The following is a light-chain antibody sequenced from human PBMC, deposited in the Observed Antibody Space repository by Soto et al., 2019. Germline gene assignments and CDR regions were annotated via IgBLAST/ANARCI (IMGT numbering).Light chain of an antibody. CDR3: QQYGSSRWT. V-gene: IGKV3-20*01. Sequence: VLMGARGTLYLSPGERATLSCRASQTVRNNYLAWYQQKPGQAPRLLIYDASSRATGIPDRFSGGGSGTDFTLTISRLEPEDFAVYYCQQYGSSRWTSAQ. CDR2: DAS. J-gene: IGKJ1*01. CDR1: QTVRNNY.